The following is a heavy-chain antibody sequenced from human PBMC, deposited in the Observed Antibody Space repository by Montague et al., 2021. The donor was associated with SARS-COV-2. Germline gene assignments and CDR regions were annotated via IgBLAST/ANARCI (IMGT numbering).Heavy chain of an antibody. Sequence: SLRLSCAASGFTFGSYAMHWVRQAPGKGLEWVAVISYDGSNKYYADSVKGRFTISRDNSKNTLYLQMNSLRAEDTAVYYCVRDNYDYVWGSYRYIYWGQGTLVTVSS. J-gene: IGHJ4*02. D-gene: IGHD3-16*02. CDR3: VRDNYDYVWGSYRYIY. V-gene: IGHV3-30*04. CDR2: ISYDGSNK. CDR1: GFTFGSYA.